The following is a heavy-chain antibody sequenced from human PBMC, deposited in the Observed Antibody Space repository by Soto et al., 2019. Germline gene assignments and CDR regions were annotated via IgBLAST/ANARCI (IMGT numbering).Heavy chain of an antibody. CDR2: IIPTFGTP. J-gene: IGHJ4*02. Sequence: QVQLVQSGTVVQRRGSSVKVSCHASGGTFSSHGMAWVRQAPGQGLEWMGGIIPTFGTPTYAPKFQGRVTITADKSTNTAYMEPSPLRSEDPCVYYCASERSAQYLDFWCQGTLTSGSS. CDR1: GGTFSSHG. CDR3: ASERSAQYLDF. D-gene: IGHD3-9*01. V-gene: IGHV1-69*06.